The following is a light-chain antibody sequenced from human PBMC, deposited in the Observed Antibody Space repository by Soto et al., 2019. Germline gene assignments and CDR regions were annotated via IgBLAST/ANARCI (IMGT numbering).Light chain of an antibody. CDR3: SSYAGSNNLV. V-gene: IGLV2-8*01. CDR1: SSDVGGYNY. CDR2: EVS. J-gene: IGLJ3*02. Sequence: QSALTQPPSASGSPGQSVTISCTGTSSDVGGYNYVSWYQQHPGKAPKLMIYEVSKRPSGVTDRFSGDKSGNTASLTVSGLQAEDEAECYCSSYAGSNNLVFGGGTKLTVL.